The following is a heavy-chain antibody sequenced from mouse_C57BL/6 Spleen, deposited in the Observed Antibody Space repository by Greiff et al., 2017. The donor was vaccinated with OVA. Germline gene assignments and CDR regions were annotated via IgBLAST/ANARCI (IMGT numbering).Heavy chain of an antibody. Sequence: EVQLVESGGGLVKPGGSLKLSCAASGFTFSDYGMHWVRQAPEKGLEWVAYISSGSSTIYYADTVKGRFTISRDNAKNTLFLQMTSLMSEDTAMYYCARWGLYRGDYYAMDYWGQGTSVTVSS. CDR2: ISSGSSTI. D-gene: IGHD2-13*01. CDR3: ARWGLYRGDYYAMDY. V-gene: IGHV5-17*01. J-gene: IGHJ4*01. CDR1: GFTFSDYG.